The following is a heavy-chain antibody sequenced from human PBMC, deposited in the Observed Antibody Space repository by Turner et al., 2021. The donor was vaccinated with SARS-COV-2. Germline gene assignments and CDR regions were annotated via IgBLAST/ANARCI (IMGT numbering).Heavy chain of an antibody. D-gene: IGHD5-12*01. J-gene: IGHJ4*02. CDR1: GLTFSSYG. V-gene: IGHV3-33*01. Sequence: QVQPVESGGGVVQPGRSLRLSCAASGLTFSSYGTHWVRQAPGKGLEWVAVIWYDGSNKYYADSVKGRFTISRDNSKNTLYLQMNSLRAEDTAVYYCARDGGYSGYAYFDYWGQGTLVTVSS. CDR3: ARDGGYSGYAYFDY. CDR2: IWYDGSNK.